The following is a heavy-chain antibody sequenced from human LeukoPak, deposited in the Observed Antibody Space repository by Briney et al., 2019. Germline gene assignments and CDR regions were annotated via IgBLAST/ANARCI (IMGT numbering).Heavy chain of an antibody. CDR3: ARSWHYSSGYQQDFDY. CDR2: IDWDDDK. Sequence: SGPALVKPTQTLTLTCTFSGFSLSTSGMCVSWIRQPPGKALEWLARIDWDDDKYYSTSLKTRLTISKDTSKNQVVLTMTNMDPVDTATYYCARSWHYSSGYQQDFDYWGQGTLVTVSS. V-gene: IGHV2-70*11. D-gene: IGHD3-3*02. CDR1: GFSLSTSGMC. J-gene: IGHJ4*02.